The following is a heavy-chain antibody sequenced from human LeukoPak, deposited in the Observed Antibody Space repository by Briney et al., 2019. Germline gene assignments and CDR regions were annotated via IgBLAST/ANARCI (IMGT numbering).Heavy chain of an antibody. CDR1: GASISRYY. Sequence: SETLSLTCTVSGASISRYYWSWIRQPPGKGLEWIGYIYYSGSTNYNPSLKSRVTISVDTSKNQFSLKLSSVTAADTAVYYCARVYYGSGSYPPTSWFDPWGQGTLVTVSS. CDR3: ARVYYGSGSYPPTSWFDP. CDR2: IYYSGST. D-gene: IGHD3-10*01. J-gene: IGHJ5*02. V-gene: IGHV4-59*01.